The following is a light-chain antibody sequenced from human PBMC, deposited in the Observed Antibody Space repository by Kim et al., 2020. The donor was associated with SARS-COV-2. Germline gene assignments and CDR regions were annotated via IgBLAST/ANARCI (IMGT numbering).Light chain of an antibody. CDR1: SGSIASNY. CDR3: QSYDSSNVV. Sequence: TVTISCTRSSGSIASNYVQWYQQRPGSAPTTVIYEDNQRPSGVPDRFSGSIDSSSNSASLTISGLKTEDEADYYCQSYDSSNVVFGGGTQLTVL. J-gene: IGLJ2*01. V-gene: IGLV6-57*03. CDR2: EDN.